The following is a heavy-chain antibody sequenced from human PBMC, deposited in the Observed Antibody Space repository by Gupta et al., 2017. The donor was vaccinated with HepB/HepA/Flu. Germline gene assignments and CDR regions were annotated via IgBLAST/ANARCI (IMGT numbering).Heavy chain of an antibody. CDR3: ARSSAATYFDY. CDR1: GDSISSYY. Sequence: QVQLQESGPGLVKPSETLSLTCTVPGDSISSYYWSWIRQPAGKGLEWLGRIYSSGNTHYNPSLKSRVTMSVDTSKNQFSLKLSSVTAADTAVYYCARSSAATYFDYWGQGTLVTVSS. D-gene: IGHD2-15*01. V-gene: IGHV4-4*07. J-gene: IGHJ4*02. CDR2: IYSSGNT.